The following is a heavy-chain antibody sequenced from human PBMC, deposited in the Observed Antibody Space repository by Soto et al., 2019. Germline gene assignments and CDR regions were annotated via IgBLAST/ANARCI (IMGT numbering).Heavy chain of an antibody. CDR1: GFSLSTSGAA. Sequence: QINLIESGPTLVKPTQTLTLTCTFSGFSLSTSGAAVGWVRQPPGRALEWLALIYWDGDKRYNASLGNRLTITKDTSLNPVDLTLTNVDPADTATYYCAHRAIMTIFVLIIDNGIWFDPWGQGTRVIVSS. D-gene: IGHD3-3*01. J-gene: IGHJ5*02. V-gene: IGHV2-5*02. CDR2: IYWDGDK. CDR3: AHRAIMTIFVLIIDNGIWFDP.